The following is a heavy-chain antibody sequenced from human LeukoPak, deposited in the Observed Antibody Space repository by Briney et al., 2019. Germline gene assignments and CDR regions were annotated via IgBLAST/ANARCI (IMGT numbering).Heavy chain of an antibody. D-gene: IGHD6-19*01. CDR1: GFTFSSYS. CDR2: ISSSSSYI. Sequence: GGSLRLSCAASGFTFSSYSMNWVRQAPGKGLEWVSSISSSSSYIYYADSVKGRFTISRDNAKNSLYLQMNSLRAEDTAVYYCARARIAVAPGVYMDVWGKGTTVTVSS. V-gene: IGHV3-21*01. J-gene: IGHJ6*03. CDR3: ARARIAVAPGVYMDV.